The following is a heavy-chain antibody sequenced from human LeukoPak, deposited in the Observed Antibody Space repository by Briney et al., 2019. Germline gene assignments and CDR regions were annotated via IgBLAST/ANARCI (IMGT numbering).Heavy chain of an antibody. V-gene: IGHV3-23*01. CDR1: GFTFSSSA. Sequence: GGSLRLSCAASGFTFSSSAMSWVRQAPGKGLEWVSAISPSADSTSYADSVKGRFTISRDNSKNTVYMQMNSLRAEDTAVYYCAKYGNSGWNDAFDIWGQGTMVTVSS. CDR2: ISPSADST. D-gene: IGHD6-19*01. J-gene: IGHJ3*02. CDR3: AKYGNSGWNDAFDI.